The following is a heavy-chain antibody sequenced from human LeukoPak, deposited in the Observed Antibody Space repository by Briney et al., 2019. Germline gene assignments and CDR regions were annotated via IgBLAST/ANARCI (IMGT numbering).Heavy chain of an antibody. J-gene: IGHJ6*02. CDR2: MNPNSGNT. V-gene: IGHV1-8*01. CDR1: GYTFTSYD. Sequence: ASVKVSCKASGYTFTSYDTNWVRQATGQGLEWMGWMNPNSGNTGYAQKFQGRVTTTRNTSISTAYMELSSLRSEDTAVYYCARGGLLWFGERYYYYYGMDVWGQGTTVTVSS. CDR3: ARGGLLWFGERYYYYYGMDV. D-gene: IGHD3-10*01.